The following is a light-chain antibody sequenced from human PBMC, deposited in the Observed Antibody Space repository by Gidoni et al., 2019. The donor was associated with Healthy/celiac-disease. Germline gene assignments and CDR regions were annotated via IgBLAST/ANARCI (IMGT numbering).Light chain of an antibody. CDR1: QSISSY. CDR2: AAS. J-gene: IGKJ1*01. V-gene: IGKV1-39*01. CDR3: QQSDSTPWT. Sequence: DLQMTQSPSSLSASVGDRVTITCRASQSISSYLNWYQQKPGKAPKLLIYAASSLKSGVPSRFSGSGSGTDLTLTISSLQPEDFATYYCQQSDSTPWTFGQXTKVEIK.